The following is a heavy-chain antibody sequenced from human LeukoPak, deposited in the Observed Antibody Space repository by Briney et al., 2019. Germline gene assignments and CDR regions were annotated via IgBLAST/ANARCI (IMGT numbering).Heavy chain of an antibody. D-gene: IGHD5-12*01. CDR1: GGSISSYY. CDR3: TRGPSVAAHFDY. Sequence: SETLSLTCTVSGGSISSYYWSWIRQPPGKGLEWIGYIYYSGTTNYNPSLKSRVTISVDKSKNQFSLKLTSVTAADTAVYYCTRGPSVAAHFDYWGQGTLATVSS. V-gene: IGHV4-59*12. J-gene: IGHJ4*02. CDR2: IYYSGTT.